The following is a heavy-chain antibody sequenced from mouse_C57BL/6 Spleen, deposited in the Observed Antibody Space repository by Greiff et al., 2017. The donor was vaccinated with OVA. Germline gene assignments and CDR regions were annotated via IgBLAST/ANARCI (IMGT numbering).Heavy chain of an antibody. CDR3: ARDDGYYVDYAMDY. Sequence: VQLQQSGPGLVKPSQSLSLTCSVTGYSITSGYYWNWIRQFPGNKLEWMGYISYDGSNNYNPSLQNRISITRDTSKNQFVLKLNSVTTEDTATYYCARDDGYYVDYAMDYWGQGTSVTVSS. J-gene: IGHJ4*01. CDR1: GYSITSGYY. V-gene: IGHV3-6*01. CDR2: ISYDGSN. D-gene: IGHD2-3*01.